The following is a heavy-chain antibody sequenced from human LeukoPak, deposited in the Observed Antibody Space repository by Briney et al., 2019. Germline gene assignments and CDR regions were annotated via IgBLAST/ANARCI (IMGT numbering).Heavy chain of an antibody. J-gene: IGHJ4*02. CDR3: ARDRGSLLWFGESNLDY. Sequence: SVKVSCKASGYTFTSYDINWVRQATGQGLEWMGWINPNSGGTNYAQKFQGRVTMTRDTSISTAYMELSRLRSDDTAVYYCARDRGSLLWFGESNLDYWGQGTLVTVSS. CDR1: GYTFTSYD. V-gene: IGHV1-2*02. D-gene: IGHD3-10*01. CDR2: INPNSGGT.